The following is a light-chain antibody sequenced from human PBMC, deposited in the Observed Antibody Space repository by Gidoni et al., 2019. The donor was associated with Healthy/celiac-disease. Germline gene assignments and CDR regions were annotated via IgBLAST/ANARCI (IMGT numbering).Light chain of an antibody. CDR1: QVISSY. V-gene: IGKV1-9*01. CDR2: AAS. CDR3: QQLNSYPPVT. J-gene: IGKJ3*01. Sequence: IQLIHSPSFLSASVGERITITCWASQVISSYLAWYQQKPGKAPKHLIYAASTLQSGVPSRFSGSGSGTEFTFTISSLQPEDFATYYCQQLNSYPPVTFGPGTKVDIK.